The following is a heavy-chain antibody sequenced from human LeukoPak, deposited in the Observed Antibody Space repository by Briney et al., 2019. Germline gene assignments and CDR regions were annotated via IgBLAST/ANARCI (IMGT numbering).Heavy chain of an antibody. J-gene: IGHJ5*02. CDR2: IYYSGST. Sequence: PSETLSLTCTVSGGSISSYYWSWIRQPPGKGLEWIGYIYYSGSTNYNPSLKSRVTISVDTSKNQFSLKLSSVTAADTAVYYCATSIAVAESWFDPWGQGTLVTVSS. V-gene: IGHV4-59*01. CDR1: GGSISSYY. CDR3: ATSIAVAESWFDP. D-gene: IGHD6-19*01.